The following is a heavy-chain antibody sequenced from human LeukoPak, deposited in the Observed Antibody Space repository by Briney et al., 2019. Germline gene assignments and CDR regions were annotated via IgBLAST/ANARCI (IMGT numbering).Heavy chain of an antibody. J-gene: IGHJ4*02. CDR3: AKDYSSGWHHYDY. CDR2: ISGSGGST. D-gene: IGHD6-19*01. CDR1: GFTFSSYA. V-gene: IGHV3-23*01. Sequence: AGGSLRLSCAASGFTFSSYAMSWVRQAPGKGLEWVSAISGSGGSTYYADSVKGRFTISRDNSKNTLYLQMNSLRAEDTAVYYCAKDYSSGWHHYDYWGQGTLVTVSS.